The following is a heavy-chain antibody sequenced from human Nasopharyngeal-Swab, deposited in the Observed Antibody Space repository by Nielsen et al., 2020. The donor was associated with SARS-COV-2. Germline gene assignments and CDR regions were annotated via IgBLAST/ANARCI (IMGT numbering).Heavy chain of an antibody. V-gene: IGHV4-59*08. CDR2: IYYSGST. CDR3: ARHTVATPISHYFDH. Sequence: SETLSLTCTVSGGSISSYYWSWIRQPPGKGLEWIGYIYYSGSTNYNPSLKSRVTISVDTSKNQFSLKLSSVTAADTAVYYCARHTVATPISHYFDHWGQGTLVTVSS. D-gene: IGHD4-17*01. CDR1: GGSISSYY. J-gene: IGHJ4*02.